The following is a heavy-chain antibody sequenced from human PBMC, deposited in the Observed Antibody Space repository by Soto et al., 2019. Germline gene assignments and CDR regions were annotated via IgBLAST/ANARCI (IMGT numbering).Heavy chain of an antibody. CDR2: INAGNGNT. Sequence: ASVKVSCKASGYTFTSYAMHWVRQAPGQRLEWMGWINAGNGNTKYSQKFQGRVTITRDTSASTAYMELSSLRSEDTAVYYCARDLAQLVLHDAFDIWGQGTMVTVSS. CDR1: GYTFTSYA. D-gene: IGHD6-13*01. J-gene: IGHJ3*02. CDR3: ARDLAQLVLHDAFDI. V-gene: IGHV1-3*01.